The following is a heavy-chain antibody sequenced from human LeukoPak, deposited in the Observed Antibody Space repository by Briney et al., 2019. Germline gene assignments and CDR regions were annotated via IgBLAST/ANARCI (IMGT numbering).Heavy chain of an antibody. CDR3: ARDPGYQLRDDDP. CDR2: INPKSGGT. J-gene: IGHJ5*02. V-gene: IGHV1-2*02. D-gene: IGHD2-2*01. CDR1: GYTFTGYY. Sequence: ASVTVSCKASGYTFTGYYILWVRQAPGQGLEWMGWINPKSGGTNYAQSFQGRFTMTRDTSISTAYMELSWLRSDDTAVYYCARDPGYQLRDDDPWGQGTLVTVSS.